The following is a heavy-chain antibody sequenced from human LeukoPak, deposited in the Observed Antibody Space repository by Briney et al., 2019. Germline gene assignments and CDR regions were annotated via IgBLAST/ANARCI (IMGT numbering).Heavy chain of an antibody. J-gene: IGHJ6*02. V-gene: IGHV1-24*01. CDR3: ATDRVGDYYYYYGMDV. CDR1: GYTLTELS. CDR2: FDPEDGET. Sequence: ASVKVSCKVSGYTLTELSMHWVRQAPGKGLEWMGGFDPEDGETIYAQKFQGRVTMTEDTSTDIAYMELSSLRSEDTAVYYCATDRVGDYYYYYGMDVWGQGTTVTVSS.